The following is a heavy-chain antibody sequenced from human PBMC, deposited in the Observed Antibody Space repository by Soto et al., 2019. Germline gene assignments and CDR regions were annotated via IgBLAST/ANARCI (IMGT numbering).Heavy chain of an antibody. CDR3: ARGEFTIFGSEYYYYGMDV. CDR1: GGSFSGYY. D-gene: IGHD3-3*01. Sequence: SETLSLTCAVCGGSFSGYYWSWIRQPPGKGLEWIGEINHSGSTNYNPSLKSRVTISVDTSKNQFSLKLSSVTAADTAVYYCARGEFTIFGSEYYYYGMDVWGQGTTVTVSS. J-gene: IGHJ6*02. CDR2: INHSGST. V-gene: IGHV4-34*01.